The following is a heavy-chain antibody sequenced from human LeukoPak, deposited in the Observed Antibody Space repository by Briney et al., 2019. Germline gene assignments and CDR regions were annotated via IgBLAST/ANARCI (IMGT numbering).Heavy chain of an antibody. CDR2: ISYDGSNE. CDR3: AKGGRSSWYVDY. V-gene: IGHV3-30*18. CDR1: GFTFSSYG. D-gene: IGHD6-13*01. J-gene: IGHJ4*02. Sequence: GGSLRLSCAASGFTFSSYGMHWVRQAPGKGLEWVAVISYDGSNEHYADSVRGRFTISRDNSKNTLYLQMKSLRAEDTAVYYCAKGGRSSWYVDYWGQGTLVTVSS.